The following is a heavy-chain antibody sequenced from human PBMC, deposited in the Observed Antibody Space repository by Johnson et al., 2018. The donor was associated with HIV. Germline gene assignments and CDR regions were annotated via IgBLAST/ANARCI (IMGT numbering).Heavy chain of an antibody. CDR1: GFTFSSYA. Sequence: VQLVESGGGVVQPGRSLRLSCAASGFTFSSYAMHWVRQAPGKGLVWVSRINSDGSSTNYADSVKGRFTISRDNSKNTLYLQMNSLRAEDTAVYYCARDVYAGAHENWGQGTRVTVSS. D-gene: IGHD5/OR15-5a*01. CDR2: INSDGSST. J-gene: IGHJ3*01. CDR3: ARDVYAGAHEN. V-gene: IGHV3-74*01.